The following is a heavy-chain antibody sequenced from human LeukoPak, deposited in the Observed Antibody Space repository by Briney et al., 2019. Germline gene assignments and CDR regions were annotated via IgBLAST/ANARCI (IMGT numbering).Heavy chain of an antibody. J-gene: IGHJ6*02. CDR3: ARNTGYCSGGSCYGMDV. CDR1: GGSISSYY. Sequence: PSETLSLTCTVSGGSISSYYWSWIRQPPGKGLEWIGYIYYSGSTNYNPSLESRVTISVDTSKNQFSLKLSSVTAADTAVYYCARNTGYCSGGSCYGMDVWGQGTTVTVSS. V-gene: IGHV4-59*08. D-gene: IGHD2-15*01. CDR2: IYYSGST.